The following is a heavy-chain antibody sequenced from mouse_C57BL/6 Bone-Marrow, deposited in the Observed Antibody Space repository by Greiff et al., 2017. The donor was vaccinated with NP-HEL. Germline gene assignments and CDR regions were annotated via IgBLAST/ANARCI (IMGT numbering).Heavy chain of an antibody. CDR3: ARSFYYDYDGFAY. V-gene: IGHV1-58*01. CDR1: GYTFTSYG. Sequence: EVKLVESGAELVRPGSSVKMSCKTSGYTFTSYGINWVKQRPGQGLEWIGYIYIGNGYTEYNEKFKGKATLTSDTSSSTAYMQLSSLTSEDSAIYFCARSFYYDYDGFAYWGQGTLVTVSA. D-gene: IGHD2-4*01. CDR2: IYIGNGYT. J-gene: IGHJ3*01.